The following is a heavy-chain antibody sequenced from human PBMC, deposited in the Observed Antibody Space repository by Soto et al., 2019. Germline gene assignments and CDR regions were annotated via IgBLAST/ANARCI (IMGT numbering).Heavy chain of an antibody. J-gene: IGHJ4*02. CDR3: ARDTDGLHY. V-gene: IGHV3-74*01. Sequence: GGSLRLSCAASGLIFSNYKMHCVRQAPGKGLVWVSRINTDGSIIDYADSVKCRFTVSRDNAKNTLYLQVNSLRADDTAVYYCARDTDGLHYWGQGTLVTVSS. CDR2: INTDGSII. CDR1: GLIFSNYK.